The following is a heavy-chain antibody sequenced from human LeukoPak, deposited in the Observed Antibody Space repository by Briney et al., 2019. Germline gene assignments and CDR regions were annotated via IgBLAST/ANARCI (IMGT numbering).Heavy chain of an antibody. V-gene: IGHV4-39*01. D-gene: IGHD1-7*01. CDR1: GGSISSSSYY. J-gene: IGHJ6*03. CDR3: ARTSGTTMSYYYMDV. Sequence: SETLSLTCTVSGGSISSSSYYWGWIRQPPGKGLEWIGSIYYSGSTYYNPSLKSRVTISVDTSKNQFSLKLSSVTAADTAVYYCARTSGTTMSYYYMDVWGKGTTVTVSS. CDR2: IYYSGST.